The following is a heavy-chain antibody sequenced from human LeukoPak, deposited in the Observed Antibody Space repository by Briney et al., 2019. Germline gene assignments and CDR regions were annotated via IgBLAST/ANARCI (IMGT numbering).Heavy chain of an antibody. J-gene: IGHJ5*02. V-gene: IGHV4-59*11. D-gene: IGHD2-2*01. Sequence: SETLSLTCTVSGGSISSHYWSWIRQPPGKGLERIGYIYYSGSTDYNPSLKSRVTISVDTSKNQFSLKLSSVTAADTAVYYCARGNGWVCSSTSCYNWFDPWGQGTLVTVSS. CDR2: IYYSGST. CDR3: ARGNGWVCSSTSCYNWFDP. CDR1: GGSISSHY.